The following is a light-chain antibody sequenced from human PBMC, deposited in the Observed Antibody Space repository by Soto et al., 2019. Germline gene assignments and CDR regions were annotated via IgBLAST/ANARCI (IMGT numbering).Light chain of an antibody. CDR2: DAS. J-gene: IGKJ1*01. V-gene: IGKV1-12*01. CDR3: QQSETFSGT. Sequence: DIPMTQSPSSVSASVGHTVTIICRASQGITNWLAWYQQKPGEAPKLLIYDASALPRGVPSRFSGSGSGTKFTLTIASLQPDDFATYYCQQSETFSGTFGPGTKVDI. CDR1: QGITNW.